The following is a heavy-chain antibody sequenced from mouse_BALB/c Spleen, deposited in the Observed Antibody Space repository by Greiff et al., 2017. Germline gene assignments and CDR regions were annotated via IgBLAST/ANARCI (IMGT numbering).Heavy chain of an antibody. D-gene: IGHD2-3*01. Sequence: EVQLQQPGAELVKPGASVKLSCKASGYTFTSYWMHWVKQRPGQGLEWIGRIDPANGNTKYDPKFQGKATITADTSSNTAYLQLSSLTSEDTAVYYCARVYDGYYDAMDYWGQGTSVTVSS. V-gene: IGHV14-3*02. J-gene: IGHJ4*01. CDR1: GYTFTSYW. CDR3: ARVYDGYYDAMDY. CDR2: IDPANGNT.